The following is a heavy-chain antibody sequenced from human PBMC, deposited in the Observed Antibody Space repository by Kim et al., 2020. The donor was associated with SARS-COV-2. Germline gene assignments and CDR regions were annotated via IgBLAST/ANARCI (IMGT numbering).Heavy chain of an antibody. Sequence: GGSLRLSCAASGFTFSSYAMHWVRQAPGKGLEWVAVISYDGSNKYYADSVKGRFTISRDNSKNTLYLQMNSLRAEDTAVYYCASSLLNSKSITRGPMYYFDYWGQGTLVTVSS. D-gene: IGHD3-16*01. CDR2: ISYDGSNK. V-gene: IGHV3-30*04. CDR3: ASSLLNSKSITRGPMYYFDY. J-gene: IGHJ4*02. CDR1: GFTFSSYA.